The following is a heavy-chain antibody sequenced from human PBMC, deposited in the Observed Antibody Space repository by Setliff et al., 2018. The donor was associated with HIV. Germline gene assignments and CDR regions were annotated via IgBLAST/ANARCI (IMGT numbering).Heavy chain of an antibody. CDR2: INPSGGST. Sequence: GASVKVSCKASGYTFTRYFMYCVRQAPGQGLEWLGMINPSGGSTWYAEKFRGRVTMTSDTSTNTVYMELRSLRSEETAVFYCARDGGDGSGYYYADYWGQGTLVTVSS. CDR3: ARDGGDGSGYYYADY. D-gene: IGHD3-22*01. V-gene: IGHV1-46*01. J-gene: IGHJ4*02. CDR1: GYTFTRYF.